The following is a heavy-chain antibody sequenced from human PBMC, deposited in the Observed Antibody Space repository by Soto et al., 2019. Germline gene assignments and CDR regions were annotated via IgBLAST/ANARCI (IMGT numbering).Heavy chain of an antibody. CDR3: ARAGPSYYYDSSGSSPHY. CDR1: GGTFSSYA. J-gene: IGHJ4*02. CDR2: IIPIFGTA. Sequence: SVKVSCKASGGTFSSYAISWVRQAPGQGLEWMGGIIPIFGTANYAQKFQGRVTITADESTSTAYMELSSLRSEDTAVYYCARAGPSYYYDSSGSSPHYWGQGTLVTVSS. V-gene: IGHV1-69*13. D-gene: IGHD3-22*01.